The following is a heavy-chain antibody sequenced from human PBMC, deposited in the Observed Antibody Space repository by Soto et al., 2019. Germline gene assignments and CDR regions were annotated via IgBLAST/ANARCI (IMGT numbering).Heavy chain of an antibody. Sequence: ASVKVSCKASGYTFTGYYMHWVRQAPGQGLEWMGWINPNSGGTNYAQKFQGWVTMTRDTSISTAYMELSRLRSDDTAVYYCASSLLTSYGDFDYYGMDVWGQGTTVTVSS. CDR3: ASSLLTSYGDFDYYGMDV. CDR2: INPNSGGT. CDR1: GYTFTGYY. J-gene: IGHJ6*02. D-gene: IGHD4-17*01. V-gene: IGHV1-2*04.